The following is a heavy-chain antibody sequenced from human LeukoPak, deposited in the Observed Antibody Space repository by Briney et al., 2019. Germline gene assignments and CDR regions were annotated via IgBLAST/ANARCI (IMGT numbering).Heavy chain of an antibody. CDR3: AAQPRGTTVTTHDY. Sequence: GGSLRLSCAASGFTFSSYSMNWVRQAPGKGLECVSSISSSSSYIYYADSVKGRFTISRDNARNSLYLQMNSLRAEDTAVYYCAAQPRGTTVTTHDYWGQGTLVTVSS. J-gene: IGHJ4*02. D-gene: IGHD4-17*01. CDR2: ISSSSSYI. V-gene: IGHV3-21*01. CDR1: GFTFSSYS.